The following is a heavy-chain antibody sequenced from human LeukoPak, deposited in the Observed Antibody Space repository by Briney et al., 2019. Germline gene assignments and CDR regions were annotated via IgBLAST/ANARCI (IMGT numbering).Heavy chain of an antibody. CDR2: IYHSGST. J-gene: IGHJ4*02. CDR3: AINHQQWLAGRYFDY. V-gene: IGHV4-38-2*02. CDR1: GYSISSGYY. Sequence: SETLSLTCTVSGYSISSGYYWGWIRQPPGKGLEWIGSIYHSGSTYYIPSLKSRVTISVDTSKNQFSLKLSSVTAADTAVYYCAINHQQWLAGRYFDYWGQGTLVTVSS. D-gene: IGHD6-19*01.